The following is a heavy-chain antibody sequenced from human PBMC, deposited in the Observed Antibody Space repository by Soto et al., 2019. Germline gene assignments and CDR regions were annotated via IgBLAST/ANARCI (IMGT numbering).Heavy chain of an antibody. J-gene: IGHJ4*02. V-gene: IGHV1-69*02. D-gene: IGHD3-16*02. Sequence: QVQLVQSGTEVKKPGSSVKVSCKASGGTFRNYPINWVRQAPGQGLEWMGSIFPLTDIPDYAQNFQARLTITAHKSTSTAYMELTSLTSDATPMFFCPSAPFVVLTYFESWGQGTLVTLSS. CDR3: PSAPFVVLTYFES. CDR1: GGTFRNYP. CDR2: IFPLTDIP.